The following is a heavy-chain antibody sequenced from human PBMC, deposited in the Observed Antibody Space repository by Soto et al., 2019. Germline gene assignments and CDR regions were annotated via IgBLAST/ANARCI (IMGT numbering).Heavy chain of an antibody. CDR2: ISSDGSRT. Sequence: LRLSCAASGFTFSRFWMHWIRQAPGKGLVWVSPISSDGSRTTYADSVKGRFTISRDNAKNTLYLQMNSLRAEDTAVYYCASGGYDYYYYYPMYVWGQGTTVTVSS. CDR1: GFTFSRFW. D-gene: IGHD5-12*01. V-gene: IGHV3-74*03. J-gene: IGHJ6*02. CDR3: ASGGYDYYYYYPMYV.